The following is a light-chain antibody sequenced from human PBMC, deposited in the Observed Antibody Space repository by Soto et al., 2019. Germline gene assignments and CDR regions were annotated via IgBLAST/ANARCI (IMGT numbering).Light chain of an antibody. CDR1: QSVSTN. V-gene: IGKV3D-15*01. CDR3: QQYHNWVT. Sequence: VMTQSPGTLSVSPGERATLSCGASQSVSTNLAWYQQKPGQPPRLLIYGASTRATGIPARFSGSGSGTDVTLTITSLQSEDFAVYYCQQYHNWVTFGGGTKVEIK. CDR2: GAS. J-gene: IGKJ4*01.